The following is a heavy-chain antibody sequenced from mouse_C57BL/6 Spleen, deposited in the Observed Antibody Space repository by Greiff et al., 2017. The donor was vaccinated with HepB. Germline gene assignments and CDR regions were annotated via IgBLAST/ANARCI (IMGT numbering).Heavy chain of an antibody. D-gene: IGHD1-1*01. Sequence: VHVKQSGPVLVKPGASVKMSCKASGYTFTDYYMNWVKQSHGKSLEWIGVINPYNGGTSYNQKFKGKATLTVDKSSSTAYMELNSLTSEDSAVYYCARRTTVVATDYWGQGTTLTVSS. CDR1: GYTFTDYY. CDR2: INPYNGGT. CDR3: ARRTTVVATDY. V-gene: IGHV1-19*01. J-gene: IGHJ2*01.